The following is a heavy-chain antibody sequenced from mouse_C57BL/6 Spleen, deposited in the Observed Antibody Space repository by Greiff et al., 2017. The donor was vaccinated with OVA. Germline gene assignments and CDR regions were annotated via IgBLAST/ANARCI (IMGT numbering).Heavy chain of an antibody. D-gene: IGHD2-1*01. Sequence: VQLKESGGDLVKPGGSLKLSCAASGFTFSSYGMSWVRQTPDKRLEWVATISSGGSYTYYPDSVKGRFTISRNNARNTLYLQRSSLKAEDTAMYYCARPEDYGNISWCDYWGQGTLVTVSA. J-gene: IGHJ3*01. CDR2: ISSGGSYT. V-gene: IGHV5-6*01. CDR1: GFTFSSYG. CDR3: ARPEDYGNISWCDY.